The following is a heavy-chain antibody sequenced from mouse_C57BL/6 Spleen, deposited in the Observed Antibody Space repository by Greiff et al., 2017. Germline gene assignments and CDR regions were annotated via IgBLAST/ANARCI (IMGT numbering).Heavy chain of an antibody. CDR2: INPNNGGT. CDR3: ARQGDYDDGPDPLFAY. Sequence: EVQLQQSGPELVKPGASVKISCKASGYTFTDYYMNWVKQSHGKSLEWIGDINPNNGGTSYNQKFKGKATLTVDKSSSTAYMELRSLTSEDSAVYYCARQGDYDDGPDPLFAYWGQGTLVTVSA. V-gene: IGHV1-26*01. D-gene: IGHD2-4*01. J-gene: IGHJ3*01. CDR1: GYTFTDYY.